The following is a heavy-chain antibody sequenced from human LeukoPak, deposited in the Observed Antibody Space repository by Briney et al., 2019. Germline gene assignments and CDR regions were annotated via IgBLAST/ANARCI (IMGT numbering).Heavy chain of an antibody. D-gene: IGHD1-26*01. Sequence: ASVKVSCKASGYTFTSYGISWVRQAPGQGLEWMGWISAYNGNTNNAQKLQGRVTMTTDTSTSTAYMELRSLRSDDTAVYYCARVPKWELLFYYYYGMDVWGQGTTVTVSS. V-gene: IGHV1-18*01. J-gene: IGHJ6*02. CDR3: ARVPKWELLFYYYYGMDV. CDR2: ISAYNGNT. CDR1: GYTFTSYG.